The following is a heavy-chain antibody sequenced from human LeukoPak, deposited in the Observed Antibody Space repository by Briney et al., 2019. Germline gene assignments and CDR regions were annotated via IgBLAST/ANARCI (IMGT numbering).Heavy chain of an antibody. Sequence: GGSLRLSCAASGFTFSDHYMSWIRQAPGKGLEWVSYISSSGSTIYYADSVKGRFTISRDNAKNSLYLQMNSLRAEDTAVYYCARERCSGGSCYSGNSYFDYWGQGTLVTVSS. CDR1: GFTFSDHY. CDR3: ARERCSGGSCYSGNSYFDY. CDR2: ISSSGSTI. D-gene: IGHD2-15*01. J-gene: IGHJ4*02. V-gene: IGHV3-11*04.